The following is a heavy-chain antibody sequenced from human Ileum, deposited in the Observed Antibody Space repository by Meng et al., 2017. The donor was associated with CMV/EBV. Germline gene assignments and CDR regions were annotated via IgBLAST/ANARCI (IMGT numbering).Heavy chain of an antibody. J-gene: IGHJ4*02. V-gene: IGHV4-30-4*01. CDR1: GDSLSTGDYY. CDR2: IYYSGST. CDR3: AREGGGWYFDS. Sequence: QVHLQESGPGPAKPSQTLSLTCTVSGDSLSTGDYYWSWIRQPPGKGPEWIGYIYYSGSTLYNPSLKSPVTISLDKSKNQFSLRLRSVTAADTAVYFCAREGGGWYFDSWGQGTLVTVSS. D-gene: IGHD6-19*01.